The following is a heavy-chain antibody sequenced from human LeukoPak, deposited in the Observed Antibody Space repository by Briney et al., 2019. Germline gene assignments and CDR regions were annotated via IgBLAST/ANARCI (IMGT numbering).Heavy chain of an antibody. J-gene: IGHJ4*02. D-gene: IGHD3-22*01. V-gene: IGHV3-23*01. CDR3: AKDLTYYYDSSGHDY. Sequence: GGSLRLSCAASGFTFSSYAMSWVRQAPGKGLEWVSAISGSGGSTYYADSVKGRFTISRDNSKNTLYLQMNSLRAEDTAVYYCAKDLTYYYDSSGHDYWGQGTLVTVSS. CDR2: ISGSGGST. CDR1: GFTFSSYA.